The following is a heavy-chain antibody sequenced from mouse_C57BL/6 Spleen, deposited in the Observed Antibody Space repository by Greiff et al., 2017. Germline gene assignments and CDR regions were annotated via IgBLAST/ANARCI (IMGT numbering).Heavy chain of an antibody. CDR1: GFTFSNYW. J-gene: IGHJ4*01. V-gene: IGHV6-3*01. D-gene: IGHD2-3*01. CDR2: IRLKSDNYAT. CDR3: TVSDGDYAMDY. Sequence: EVHLVESGGGLVQPGGSMKLSCVASGFTFSNYWMNWVRQSPEKGLEWVAQIRLKSDNYATHYAESVKGRFTISRDDSKSSVYLKMNNLRAEDTGIYYCTVSDGDYAMDYWGQGTSVTVSS.